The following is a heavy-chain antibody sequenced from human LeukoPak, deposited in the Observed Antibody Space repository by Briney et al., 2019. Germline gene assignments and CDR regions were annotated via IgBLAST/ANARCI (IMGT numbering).Heavy chain of an antibody. D-gene: IGHD3-3*01. CDR1: GFTFSSYG. J-gene: IGHJ4*02. Sequence: GGFLRLSXAASGFTFSSYGMHWVRQAPGKGLEWVAFIRYDGSNKYYADSVKGRFTISRDNSKNTLYLQMNSLRAEDTAVYYCAKDEHRITIFGVVTAFDYWGQGTLVTVSS. CDR2: IRYDGSNK. V-gene: IGHV3-30*02. CDR3: AKDEHRITIFGVVTAFDY.